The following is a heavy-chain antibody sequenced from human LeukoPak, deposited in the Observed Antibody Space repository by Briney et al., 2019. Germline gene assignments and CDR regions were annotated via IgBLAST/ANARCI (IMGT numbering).Heavy chain of an antibody. CDR2: ISGSGGST. CDR1: GFTFSSYA. CDR3: ATLSDAIAAAGTRNY. Sequence: GGSLRLSCAASGFTFSSYAMSWVRQAPGKGLEWVSAISGSGGSTYYADSVNGWFTISRDNSKNMLHLQMSSLRAEDTAVYYCATLSDAIAAAGTRNYWGQGTLVTVSS. V-gene: IGHV3-23*01. J-gene: IGHJ4*02. D-gene: IGHD6-13*01.